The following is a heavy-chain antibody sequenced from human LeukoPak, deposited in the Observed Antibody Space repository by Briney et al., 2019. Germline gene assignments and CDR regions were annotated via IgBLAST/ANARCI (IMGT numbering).Heavy chain of an antibody. Sequence: ASVKVSCKASGYTFTSYDINWVRQATGQGLEWMGWISVPNGNTHFAQNFQGRATMTTDTSTSTAFLELRSLRADDTAVYFCARVPFLYYDFWSGYPSGNWVGSWGQGTLVTVSS. CDR2: ISVPNGNT. J-gene: IGHJ5*01. D-gene: IGHD3-3*01. CDR3: ARVPFLYYDFWSGYPSGNWVGS. V-gene: IGHV1-18*01. CDR1: GYTFTSYD.